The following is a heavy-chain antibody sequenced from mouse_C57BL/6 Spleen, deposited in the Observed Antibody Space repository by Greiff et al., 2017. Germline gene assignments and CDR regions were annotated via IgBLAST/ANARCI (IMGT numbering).Heavy chain of an antibody. CDR3: ARAYYSTEAY. J-gene: IGHJ3*01. CDR2: ISDGGSYT. V-gene: IGHV5-4*03. Sequence: EVKLVESGGGLVKPGGSLKLSCAASGFTFSSYAMSWVRQTPEKRLEWVATISDGGSYTYYPDNVKGRFTISRDNAKNNLYLQMSHLKSEDTAMYYWARAYYSTEAYWGQGTLVTVSA. D-gene: IGHD2-5*01. CDR1: GFTFSSYA.